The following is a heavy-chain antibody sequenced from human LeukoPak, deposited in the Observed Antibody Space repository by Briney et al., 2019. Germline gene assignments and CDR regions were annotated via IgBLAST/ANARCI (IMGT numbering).Heavy chain of an antibody. J-gene: IGHJ4*02. D-gene: IGHD6-19*01. CDR3: ARQFEQWLVPGEFDY. V-gene: IGHV4-38-2*01. CDR1: GYSISSGYY. CDR2: IYHSGST. Sequence: SETLSLTCAVSGYSISSGYYWGWIRQPPGKGLEWFGSIYHSGSTYYNPSLKSRVTISVDTSKNQFSLKLSSVTAADTAVYYCARQFEQWLVPGEFDYWGQGTLVTVSS.